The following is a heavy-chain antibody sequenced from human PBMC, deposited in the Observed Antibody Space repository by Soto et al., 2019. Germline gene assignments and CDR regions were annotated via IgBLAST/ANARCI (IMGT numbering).Heavy chain of an antibody. V-gene: IGHV1-69*13. CDR2: IIPIFGTA. CDR3: AADATAWQQMVPSDY. J-gene: IGHJ4*02. Sequence: SVKVSCKASGGTFSSYAISWVRQAPGQGLEWMGGIIPIFGTANYAQKFQGRVTITADESTSTAYMELSSLRSEDTAVYYCAADATAWQQMVPSDYWGQGTLVTVSS. CDR1: GGTFSSYA. D-gene: IGHD2-8*01.